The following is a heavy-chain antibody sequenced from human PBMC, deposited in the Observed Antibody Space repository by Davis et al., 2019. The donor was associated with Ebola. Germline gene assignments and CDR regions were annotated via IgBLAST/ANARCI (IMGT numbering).Heavy chain of an antibody. Sequence: GGSLRLSCAASGFTFSSNSMNWVRQAPGKGLEWVAFIRYDGSETYHVDSAKGRFTISRDISKNTLSLQMNSLRSDDTALYYCARGTLDIEIYFDHWGQGTLVTVSS. CDR2: IRYDGSET. CDR1: GFTFSSNS. CDR3: ARGTLDIEIYFDH. J-gene: IGHJ4*02. D-gene: IGHD1-1*01. V-gene: IGHV3-30*02.